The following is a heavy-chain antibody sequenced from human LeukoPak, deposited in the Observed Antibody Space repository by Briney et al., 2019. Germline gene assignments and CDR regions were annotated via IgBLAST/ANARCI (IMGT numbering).Heavy chain of an antibody. CDR2: MNPNSGNT. D-gene: IGHD6-13*01. CDR1: GYTFTSYD. Sequence: GASVKVSCKASGYTFTSYDINWVRQATGQGLEWMGWMNPNSGNTGYAQKFQGRVTMTRNTSISTAYMELSSLRSEDTAVYYCASSSAAGTGSNYYCYYMDVWGKGTTVTISS. J-gene: IGHJ6*03. V-gene: IGHV1-8*01. CDR3: ASSSAAGTGSNYYCYYMDV.